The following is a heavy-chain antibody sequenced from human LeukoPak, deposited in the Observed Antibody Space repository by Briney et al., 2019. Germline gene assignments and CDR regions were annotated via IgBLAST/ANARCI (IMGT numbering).Heavy chain of an antibody. D-gene: IGHD2-2*01. CDR3: AKADAAAHYYYYYMDV. CDR2: ISGSGGST. V-gene: IGHV3-23*01. Sequence: GGTLRLSCAASGFTFSSYGMTWVRQAPGKGLEWVSAISGSGGSTYYADSVKGRFTISRDNSKNTLYLQMNGLRAEDTAVYYCAKADAAAHYYYYYMDVWGKGTTVTISS. CDR1: GFTFSSYG. J-gene: IGHJ6*03.